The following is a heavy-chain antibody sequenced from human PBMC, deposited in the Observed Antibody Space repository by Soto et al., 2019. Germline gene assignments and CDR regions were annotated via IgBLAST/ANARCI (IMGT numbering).Heavy chain of an antibody. CDR3: ARRPRSHFDP. CDR2: IYYTGST. CDR1: GASIRRDGYY. J-gene: IGHJ5*02. Sequence: QVQLQESGPGLVQPSQTLSLTCTVSGASIRRDGYYWGWIRQHPGKGLEWIGYIYYTGSTYYNPSLKSPVLISVDTSNYQFSLKLTSVTAADTAVYYCARRPRSHFDPWGQGTLVTVSS. V-gene: IGHV4-31*01.